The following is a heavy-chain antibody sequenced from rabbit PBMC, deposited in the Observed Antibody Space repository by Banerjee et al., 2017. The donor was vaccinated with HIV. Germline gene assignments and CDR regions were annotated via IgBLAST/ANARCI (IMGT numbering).Heavy chain of an antibody. Sequence: QLKETGGGLVQPGGSLTLSCKASGFVFSTYYMSWVRQAPGKGLEWIGIIYTGKRSADYATWVNGRFTMSSDDAQNTVDLQMNSLTAADTATYFCVRFASLNDLWGQGTLVTVS. CDR3: VRFASLNDL. J-gene: IGHJ4*01. D-gene: IGHD1-1*01. CDR2: IYTGKRSA. V-gene: IGHV1S7*01. CDR1: GFVFSTYY.